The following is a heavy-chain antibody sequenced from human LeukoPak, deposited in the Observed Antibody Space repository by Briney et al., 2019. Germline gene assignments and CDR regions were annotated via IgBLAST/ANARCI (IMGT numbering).Heavy chain of an antibody. CDR3: ARSRSYQLLTFDY. J-gene: IGHJ4*02. V-gene: IGHV4-59*11. CDR2: IYYSGTT. CDR1: GGSISSHY. Sequence: PSETLSLTCTVSGGSISSHYWSWIRQPPGKGLEWIGYIYYSGTTNYNPSLKSRVTISVDTSKNQFSLKLSSVTAADTAVYYCARSRSYQLLTFDYWGQGTLVTVSS. D-gene: IGHD2-2*01.